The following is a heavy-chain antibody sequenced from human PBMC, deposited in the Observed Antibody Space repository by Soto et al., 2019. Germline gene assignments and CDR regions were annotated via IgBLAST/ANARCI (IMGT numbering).Heavy chain of an antibody. J-gene: IGHJ4*02. CDR3: AKTVRVTMIVVGMGGEFDY. Sequence: GSLSLPCKASGFTFSSYPMSWVRQAPGKGLGWVSAINGSGGSTYSASSVKGRFTTTKNNSKNTLYLKMNSLSAEDTAVYYCAKTVRVTMIVVGMGGEFDYWGQGTLVTVSS. V-gene: IGHV3-23*01. CDR2: INGSGGST. D-gene: IGHD3-22*01. CDR1: GFTFSSYP.